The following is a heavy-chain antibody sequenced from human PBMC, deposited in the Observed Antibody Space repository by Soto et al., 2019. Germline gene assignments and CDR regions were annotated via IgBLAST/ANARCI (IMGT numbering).Heavy chain of an antibody. D-gene: IGHD4-17*01. CDR1: GGSFSGYD. Sequence: PSETLSLTCAVYGGSFSGYDWTWIRQPPGTGLEWIGEINHSGSSNYNPSLKSRVTISVDTSKNQFSLKLSSVTAADTAVYYCARRYGVYFDYWGQGTLDIVSS. CDR2: INHSGSS. V-gene: IGHV4-34*01. CDR3: ARRYGVYFDY. J-gene: IGHJ4*02.